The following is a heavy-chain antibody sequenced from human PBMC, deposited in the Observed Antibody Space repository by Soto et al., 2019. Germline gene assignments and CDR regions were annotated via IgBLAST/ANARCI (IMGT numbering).Heavy chain of an antibody. V-gene: IGHV3-48*02. CDR1: GFTFSSYT. CDR2: IRSSASIT. CDR3: VRDYLYAFDI. J-gene: IGHJ3*02. Sequence: ESGGGLVQPGGSLRLSCAASGFTFSSYTMNWVRQAPGKGLEWISYIRSSASITSYTDSVKGRFTISTDNAKNSLYLQMNSLRDDDTAVYYCVRDYLYAFDIWGQGTMVTVSS.